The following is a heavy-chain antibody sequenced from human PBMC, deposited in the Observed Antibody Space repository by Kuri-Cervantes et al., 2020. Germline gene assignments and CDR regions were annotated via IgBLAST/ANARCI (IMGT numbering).Heavy chain of an antibody. D-gene: IGHD1-1*01. V-gene: IGHV3-11*04. Sequence: GGSLRLSCAASGFTFSDYYMSWIRQAPGKGLEWVSYISSSGSTIYYADSVKGRFTISRDNAKNSLYLQMNSLRAEDTAVYYCASYPGTYYYYYGMDVWGQGTTVTVSS. CDR2: ISSSGSTI. J-gene: IGHJ6*02. CDR1: GFTFSDYY. CDR3: ASYPGTYYYYYGMDV.